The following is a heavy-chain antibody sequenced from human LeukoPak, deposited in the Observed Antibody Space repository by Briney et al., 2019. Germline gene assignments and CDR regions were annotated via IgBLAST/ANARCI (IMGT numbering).Heavy chain of an antibody. CDR3: AKEAHYYDSSGRRLGGGFDP. CDR2: ISYDGSNK. J-gene: IGHJ5*02. V-gene: IGHV3-30*18. CDR1: GFTFSSYG. D-gene: IGHD3-22*01. Sequence: PGGSLRLSCAASGFTFSSYGMHWVRQAPGKGLEWVAVISYDGSNKYYADSVKGRFTISRDNSKNTLYLQMNSLRAEDTAVYYCAKEAHYYDSSGRRLGGGFDPWGQGTLVTVSS.